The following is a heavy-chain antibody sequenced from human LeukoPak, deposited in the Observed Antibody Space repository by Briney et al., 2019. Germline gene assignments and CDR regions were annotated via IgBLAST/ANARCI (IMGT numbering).Heavy chain of an antibody. D-gene: IGHD3-10*01. CDR2: ISSDGRA. J-gene: IGHJ4*02. CDR3: AKQGVYFGSTTYFDFFDS. Sequence: PSQTLSLTCTVSGGSISSGSYYWSWIRQPAGKGLEWIGRISSDGRATYNPSLKSRFTISIDPSKNQFSLSLKSVTAADTAVYYCAKQGVYFGSTTYFDFFDSWGQGAMVTVSS. CDR1: GGSISSGSYY. V-gene: IGHV4-61*02.